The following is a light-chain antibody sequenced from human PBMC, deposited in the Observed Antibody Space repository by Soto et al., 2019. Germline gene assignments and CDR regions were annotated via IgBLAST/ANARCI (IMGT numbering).Light chain of an antibody. CDR3: QHYASSPIT. V-gene: IGKV3-20*01. J-gene: IGKJ5*01. Sequence: EIVLTQSPGTLSLSPLERATLSCRASQSVSSTYLAWYQQRPGQAPRLLIYGASSRATGIPDRFSGSGSGTDFTLTISRLEPEDFALYYCQHYASSPITFGQGTRLEIK. CDR1: QSVSSTY. CDR2: GAS.